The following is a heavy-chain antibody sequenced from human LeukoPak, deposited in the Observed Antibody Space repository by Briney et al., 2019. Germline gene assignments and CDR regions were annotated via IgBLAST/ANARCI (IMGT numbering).Heavy chain of an antibody. CDR3: ARGRLGCSGGSCYIYYYYYYMDV. V-gene: IGHV4-39*01. CDR2: IYYSGST. CDR1: RGSISSSSYY. J-gene: IGHJ6*03. D-gene: IGHD2-15*01. Sequence: SETLSLTCTVSRGSISSSSYYWGWIRQPPGKGLEWIGSIYYSGSTYYNPSLKSRVTISVDTSKNQFSLKLSSVTAADTAVYYCARGRLGCSGGSCYIYYYYYYMDVWGKGTTVTVSS.